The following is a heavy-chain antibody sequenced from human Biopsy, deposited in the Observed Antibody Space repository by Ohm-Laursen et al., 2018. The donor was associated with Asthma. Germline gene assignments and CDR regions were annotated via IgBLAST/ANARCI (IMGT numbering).Heavy chain of an antibody. Sequence: SVKVSCKASGGSFSNFAFSWVRQAPGHGLEWMGTILTKFDITSYAEKFQGRVTITADKSTSTTYMELSRLRSENTAAYYCARSYDTDSYPVLVLDYWGQGTLVTVSS. J-gene: IGHJ4*02. CDR1: GGSFSNFA. CDR3: ARSYDTDSYPVLVLDY. D-gene: IGHD3-22*01. V-gene: IGHV1-69*04. CDR2: ILTKFDIT.